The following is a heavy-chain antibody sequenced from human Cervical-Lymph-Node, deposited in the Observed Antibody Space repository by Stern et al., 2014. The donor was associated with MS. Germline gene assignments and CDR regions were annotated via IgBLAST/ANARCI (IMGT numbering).Heavy chain of an antibody. Sequence: QVQLVQSGAEVKKPGASVKVSCKASGYTFIGYYMHWVRQAPGQGLEWMGWISPNSGGTKYAQKFQGRVTMTRDTSISTAYMEVSRLRSDDTAVYYCARSYYYDSSGDFDYWGQGTLVTVSS. CDR2: ISPNSGGT. V-gene: IGHV1-2*02. D-gene: IGHD3-22*01. CDR1: GYTFIGYY. CDR3: ARSYYYDSSGDFDY. J-gene: IGHJ4*02.